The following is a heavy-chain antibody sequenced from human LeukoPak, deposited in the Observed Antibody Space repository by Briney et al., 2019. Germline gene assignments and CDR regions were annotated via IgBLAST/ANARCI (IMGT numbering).Heavy chain of an antibody. V-gene: IGHV3-23*01. D-gene: IGHD4/OR15-4a*01. Sequence: PGGSLRLSCAASGFTFSSYAMSWVRQAPGKGLEWVSDINGSGDRTYYADSVKGRFTISRENSKNTLYLQMKSLRAEDTAVYYCARRAGAYSHPYDYWGQGTLVTVSS. CDR3: ARRAGAYSHPYDY. J-gene: IGHJ4*02. CDR1: GFTFSSYA. CDR2: INGSGDRT.